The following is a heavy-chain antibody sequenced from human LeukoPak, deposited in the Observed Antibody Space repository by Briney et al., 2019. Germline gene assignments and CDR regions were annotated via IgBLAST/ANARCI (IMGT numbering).Heavy chain of an antibody. Sequence: SETLSLTCTVSGGSISSSNYYWGWIRQPPGKGLEWIGSIYYSGITYYNPSLKSRVTISVETSNNQFSLKLSSVTAADTAMYYWSKLVIYCSRTSCHFDYWGQGTLVTVSS. CDR1: GGSISSSNYY. D-gene: IGHD2-2*01. CDR2: IYYSGIT. V-gene: IGHV4-39*01. J-gene: IGHJ4*02. CDR3: SKLVIYCSRTSCHFDY.